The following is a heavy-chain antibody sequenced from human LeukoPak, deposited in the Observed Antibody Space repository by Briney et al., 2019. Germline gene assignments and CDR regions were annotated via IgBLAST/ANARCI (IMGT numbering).Heavy chain of an antibody. D-gene: IGHD3-10*02. CDR2: IWYDGGNK. Sequence: PGGSLRLSCAASGFTFSNYGMHWVRQAPGKGLEWVAVIWYDGGNKYYADSVKGRFTISRDNSKNTLYLQMNSLRAEDTAVYYCAREGIVRGVITKFVGFDPWGQGTLVTVSS. J-gene: IGHJ5*02. CDR1: GFTFSNYG. V-gene: IGHV3-33*01. CDR3: AREGIVRGVITKFVGFDP.